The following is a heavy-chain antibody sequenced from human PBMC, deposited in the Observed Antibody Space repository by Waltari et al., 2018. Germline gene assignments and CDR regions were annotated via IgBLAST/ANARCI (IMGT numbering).Heavy chain of an antibody. Sequence: EVQLVESGGGLVKPGGSLRLSCAASGFTFSSYSMNWVRQAPGKGLEWVSSSSSSSSYIYYADSVKGRFTISRDNAKNSLYLQMNSLRAEDTAVYYCAREGDGYNFFDYWGQGTLVTVSS. CDR2: SSSSSSYI. CDR3: AREGDGYNFFDY. D-gene: IGHD5-12*01. V-gene: IGHV3-21*01. CDR1: GFTFSSYS. J-gene: IGHJ4*02.